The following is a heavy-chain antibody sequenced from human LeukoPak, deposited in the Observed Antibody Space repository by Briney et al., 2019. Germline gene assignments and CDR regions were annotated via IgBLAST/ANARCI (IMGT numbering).Heavy chain of an antibody. CDR1: GFTFSSYA. D-gene: IGHD3-22*01. CDR3: ARDYYDSSGYYPLGYFDY. V-gene: IGHV3-30-3*01. CDR2: ISYDGSNK. J-gene: IGHJ4*02. Sequence: GGSLRLSCAASGFTFSSYAMHWVRQAPGKGLEWVAVISYDGSNKYYADSVKGRFTISRDNSKNTLYLQMNSLRAEDTAVYYCARDYYDSSGYYPLGYFDYWGQGTLVTVSP.